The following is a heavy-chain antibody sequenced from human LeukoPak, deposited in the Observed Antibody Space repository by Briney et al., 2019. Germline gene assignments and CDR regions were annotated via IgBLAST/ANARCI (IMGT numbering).Heavy chain of an antibody. CDR2: IYYSGSA. CDR1: GGSISSGGYY. D-gene: IGHD4-17*01. J-gene: IGHJ3*02. V-gene: IGHV4-31*03. Sequence: SETLSLTCTVSGGSISSGGYYWSWIRQHPGKGLEWIGYIYYSGSAYYNPSLKSRVTISVDTSKNQFSLKLSSVTAADTAVYYCARHLRGDYGDYVDAFDIWGQGTMVTVSS. CDR3: ARHLRGDYGDYVDAFDI.